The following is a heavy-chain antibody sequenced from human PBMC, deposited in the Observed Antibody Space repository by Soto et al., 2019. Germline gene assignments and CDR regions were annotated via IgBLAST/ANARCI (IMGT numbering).Heavy chain of an antibody. CDR2: ISYDGSNK. D-gene: IGHD1-26*01. J-gene: IGHJ4*02. CDR3: AKDLGVGRPSGSAFDY. V-gene: IGHV3-30*18. Sequence: GGSLRLSCAASGFTFSSYGMHWVRQAPGKGLEWVAVISYDGSNKYYADSVKGRFTISRDNSKNTLYLQMNSLRAEDTAVYYCAKDLGVGRPSGSAFDYWGQGTLVTVSS. CDR1: GFTFSSYG.